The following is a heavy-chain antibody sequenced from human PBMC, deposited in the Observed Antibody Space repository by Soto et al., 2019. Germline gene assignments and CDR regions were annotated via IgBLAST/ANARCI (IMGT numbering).Heavy chain of an antibody. CDR1: GGTFSSYS. V-gene: IGHV1-69*08. J-gene: IGHJ5*02. CDR2: IIPILGIA. D-gene: IGHD4-4*01. Sequence: QVQLVQSGAEVKKPGSSVKVSCKASGGTFSSYSFTWVRQAPGQGLEWMGRIIPILGIANYAQKFQGRVTISADKSTSTAYIELSSLRSEDTAVYYCATDKDSTYDHWGQGTLVTVSS. CDR3: ATDKDSTYDH.